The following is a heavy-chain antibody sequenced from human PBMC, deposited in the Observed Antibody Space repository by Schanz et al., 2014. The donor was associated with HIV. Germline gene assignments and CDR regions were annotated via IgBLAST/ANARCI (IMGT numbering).Heavy chain of an antibody. Sequence: EVQLLESGGGFVQPGGSLRLSCAASGFAFNNYAMTWVRQAPGKGLEWVSSISESGGRTYYADSVNGRFTISRDNSKNTLYLQMNSLGAEDTAVYYCAKVAIHSSGWLPFDYWGQGTLVTVSS. J-gene: IGHJ4*02. D-gene: IGHD6-19*01. CDR1: GFAFNNYA. CDR2: ISESGGRT. CDR3: AKVAIHSSGWLPFDY. V-gene: IGHV3-23*01.